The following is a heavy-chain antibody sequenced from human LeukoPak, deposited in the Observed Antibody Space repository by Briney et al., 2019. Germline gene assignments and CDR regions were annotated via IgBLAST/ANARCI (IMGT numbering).Heavy chain of an antibody. CDR3: ATDGSGRYNYYYYYGMDV. CDR2: FDPEDGET. V-gene: IGHV1-24*01. Sequence: ASVKVSCKASGGTFSSYAISWVRQAPGKGLEWMGGFDPEDGETIYAQKFQGRVTMTEDTSTDTAYMELSSLRSEDTAVYYCATDGSGRYNYYYYYGMDVWGQGTTVTVSS. J-gene: IGHJ6*02. D-gene: IGHD6-19*01. CDR1: GGTFSSYA.